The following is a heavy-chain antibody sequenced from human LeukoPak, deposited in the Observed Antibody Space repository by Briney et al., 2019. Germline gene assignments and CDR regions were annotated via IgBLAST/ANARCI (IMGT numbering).Heavy chain of an antibody. V-gene: IGHV4-39*01. CDR1: GGSISSSSYY. CDR2: MYYSGST. Sequence: KPSETLSLTCTVSGGSISSSSYYWGWIRQPPGKGLEWIGSMYYSGSTYYNPSLKSRVTISVDTSKTQFSLKLSSVTAADTAVYYCARLSDYWGQGTLVTDSS. J-gene: IGHJ4*02. CDR3: ARLSDY.